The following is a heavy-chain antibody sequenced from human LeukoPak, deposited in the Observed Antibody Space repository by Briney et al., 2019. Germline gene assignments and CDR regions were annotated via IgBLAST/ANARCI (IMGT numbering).Heavy chain of an antibody. Sequence: GGSLRLSCAASGFTFGSYAMYWVRQAPGKGLEWVSSISSSSSYIYYADSVKGRFTISRDNAKNSLYLQMNSLRAEGTAVYYCARVFDYGDYALDYWGQGTLVTVSS. CDR2: ISSSSSYI. J-gene: IGHJ4*02. D-gene: IGHD4-17*01. V-gene: IGHV3-21*01. CDR3: ARVFDYGDYALDY. CDR1: GFTFGSYA.